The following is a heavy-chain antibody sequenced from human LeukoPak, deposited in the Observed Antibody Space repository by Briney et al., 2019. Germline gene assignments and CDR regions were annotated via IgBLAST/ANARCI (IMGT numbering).Heavy chain of an antibody. Sequence: SETLSLTCTVSGDSISSSSYYWGWIRQPPGKGLEWIGSTYYSGSTYYNPSLKSRVTISVDTSKNQFSLKLSSVTAADTAVYYCARVVTVITLIDYWGQGTLVTVSS. CDR2: TYYSGST. CDR1: GDSISSSSYY. V-gene: IGHV4-39*07. J-gene: IGHJ4*02. CDR3: ARVVTVITLIDY. D-gene: IGHD3-22*01.